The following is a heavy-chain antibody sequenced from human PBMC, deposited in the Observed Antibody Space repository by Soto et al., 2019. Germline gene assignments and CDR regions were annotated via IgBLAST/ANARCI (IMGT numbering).Heavy chain of an antibody. CDR2: IIPIFGTA. CDR1: GGTFSSYA. J-gene: IGHJ4*02. CDR3: ARGPAYDSSGYSDY. Sequence: SVKVSFKASGGTFSSYAISWVRQAPGQGLEWMGGIIPIFGTANYAQKFQGRVTITADESTSTAYMELSSLRSEDTAVYYCARGPAYDSSGYSDYWGQGTLVTVSS. D-gene: IGHD3-22*01. V-gene: IGHV1-69*13.